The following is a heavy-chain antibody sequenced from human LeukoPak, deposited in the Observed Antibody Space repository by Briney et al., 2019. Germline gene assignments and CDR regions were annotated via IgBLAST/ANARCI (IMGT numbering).Heavy chain of an antibody. CDR3: ARSGYAGHRVRDGFDV. V-gene: IGHV5-51*01. Sequence: RGESLKISCKGSGYSFTSYWIGWVRQMPGKGLGWMGIIYPGDSDTRYSPSFQGQVTISADESISAAYLQWTSLKASENAIYYCARSGYAGHRVRDGFDVWGQGTMVTVSS. CDR2: IYPGDSDT. D-gene: IGHD3-3*01. J-gene: IGHJ3*01. CDR1: GYSFTSYW.